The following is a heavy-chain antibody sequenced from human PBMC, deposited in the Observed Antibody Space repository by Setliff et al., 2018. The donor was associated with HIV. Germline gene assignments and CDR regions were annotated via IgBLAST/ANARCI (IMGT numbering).Heavy chain of an antibody. Sequence: PSETLSLTCTVSGGSISSYYWNWIRQPPGKGLEWIGYIYYSGSTNYNPSLKSRVRISVDTSKNQFSLRLSSVTAADTAVYYCARGTLYYDYVWGTPFPFDYWGQGTLVTAPQ. D-gene: IGHD3-16*01. CDR3: ARGTLYYDYVWGTPFPFDY. CDR2: IYYSGST. V-gene: IGHV4-59*01. CDR1: GGSISSYY. J-gene: IGHJ4*02.